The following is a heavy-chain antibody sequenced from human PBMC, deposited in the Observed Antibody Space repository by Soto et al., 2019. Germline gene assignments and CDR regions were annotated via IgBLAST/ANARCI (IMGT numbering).Heavy chain of an antibody. J-gene: IGHJ5*02. CDR3: ARDLEGYYADL. CDR2: INSRSTYT. Sequence: QVYLVESGGGLVKPGGSLRLSCVTSGFTFGDFDMSWMRQAPGKGLEWVSHINSRSTYTNYADSVKGRFTVARDNAKNSLSLQMNSLRVEDTAVYYCARDLEGYYADLWGQGILVTVSP. CDR1: GFTFGDFD. V-gene: IGHV3-11*06. D-gene: IGHD3-22*01.